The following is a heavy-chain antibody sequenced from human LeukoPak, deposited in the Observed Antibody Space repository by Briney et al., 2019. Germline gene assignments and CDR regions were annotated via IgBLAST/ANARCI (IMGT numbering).Heavy chain of an antibody. V-gene: IGHV3-9*01. CDR1: GFTFADYA. J-gene: IGHJ4*02. Sequence: GRSLRLSCAASGFTFADYAMHWVRQAPGKGLEWVSGISWNSGSIGYADSVKGRFTISRDNAKNSLYLQMNSLRAEDTALYYCAKVASGRGLIAAATFFDYWGQGTLVTVSS. CDR3: AKVASGRGLIAAATFFDY. D-gene: IGHD6-13*01. CDR2: ISWNSGSI.